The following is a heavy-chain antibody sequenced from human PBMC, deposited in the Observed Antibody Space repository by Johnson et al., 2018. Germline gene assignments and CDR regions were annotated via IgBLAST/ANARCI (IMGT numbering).Heavy chain of an antibody. D-gene: IGHD3-22*01. J-gene: IGHJ3*02. V-gene: IGHV3-30-3*01. CDR1: GFTFSSYA. CDR2: ISYHGTTK. CDR3: ARTSSGYKDAFDI. Sequence: VQLVESGGGVVQPGRSLRLSCAASGFTFSSYAMHWVRQAPGKGLEWVAVISYHGTTKYYADSVKGRFTISRDNSKNTLYLQMNSLRAEDTAVYYCARTSSGYKDAFDIWGQGTMLTVSS.